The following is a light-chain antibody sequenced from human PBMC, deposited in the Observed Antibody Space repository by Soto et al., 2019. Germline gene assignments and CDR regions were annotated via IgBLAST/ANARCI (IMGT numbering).Light chain of an antibody. CDR3: QQYGSSPRT. Sequence: EIVLTQSPGILSLSPGERATLSCRASQSVSSNYLAWYQQKPPQAPRFLIYGASSRATGIPDRFSGSGSGTDFTLTITRLEPEDFAVYYCQQYGSSPRTFGQGTKVEIK. CDR1: QSVSSNY. CDR2: GAS. J-gene: IGKJ1*01. V-gene: IGKV3-20*01.